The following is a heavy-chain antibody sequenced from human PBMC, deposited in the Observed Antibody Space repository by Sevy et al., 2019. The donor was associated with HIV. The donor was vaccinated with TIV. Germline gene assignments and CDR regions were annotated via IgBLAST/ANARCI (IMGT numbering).Heavy chain of an antibody. CDR1: GYTFTGYY. Sequence: ASVKVSCKASGYTFTGYYMHWVRQAPGQGLEWMGRINPNSGGTNYAQKFQGRVTMTRDTSISTAYMELSRLRSDDTAVYYCARDFYYYDSSGYYWPWGQGTLVTVSS. D-gene: IGHD3-22*01. J-gene: IGHJ5*02. CDR3: ARDFYYYDSSGYYWP. CDR2: INPNSGGT. V-gene: IGHV1-2*02.